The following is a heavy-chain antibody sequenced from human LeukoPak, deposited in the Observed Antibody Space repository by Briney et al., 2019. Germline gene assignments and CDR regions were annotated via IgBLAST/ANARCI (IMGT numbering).Heavy chain of an antibody. CDR3: ARDGVVGTWDY. CDR1: GFTFSSYS. V-gene: IGHV3-48*04. Sequence: DPGGSLRLSCAASGFTFSSYSMNWVRQAPGKGLEWVSYISSSSTIYYADSVKGRFTISRDNAKNSLYLQMNSLRAEDTAVYYCARDGVVGTWDYWGQGTLVTVSS. CDR2: ISSSSTI. D-gene: IGHD1-26*01. J-gene: IGHJ4*02.